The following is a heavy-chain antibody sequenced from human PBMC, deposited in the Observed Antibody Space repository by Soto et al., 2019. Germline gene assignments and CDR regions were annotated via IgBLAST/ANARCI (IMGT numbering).Heavy chain of an antibody. Sequence: QLQLQESGPGLVKPSETLSLTCTVSGGSIRSSSSYWDWIRQPPGKVLEWIGSIYYSGSTYYNPSLKSRVIISMDKSKNQFSLNVSSVTAADTAVYYCARRRGVVQDGMDVWGQGTTVIVSS. CDR2: IYYSGST. V-gene: IGHV4-39*01. CDR3: ARRRGVVQDGMDV. J-gene: IGHJ6*02. CDR1: GGSIRSSSSY. D-gene: IGHD3-3*01.